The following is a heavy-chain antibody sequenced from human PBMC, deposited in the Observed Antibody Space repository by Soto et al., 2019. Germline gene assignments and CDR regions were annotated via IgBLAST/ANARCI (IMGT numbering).Heavy chain of an antibody. CDR2: IYCNGDE. V-gene: IGHV2-5*01. CDR3: VHSRCGGDCLQSYSSHWYYGADV. Sequence: QITLKESGPTLVKPTQTLTLTRTFSGFSLDTGGVGVGWIRQPPGKAPEWLILIYCNGDERYNPSLKSRLAITKDTSKNEVGLTMTYRGRVDTATYYRVHSRCGGDCLQSYSSHWYYGADVWGQGTTVTVS. CDR1: GFSLDTGGVG. J-gene: IGHJ6*02. D-gene: IGHD2-21*02.